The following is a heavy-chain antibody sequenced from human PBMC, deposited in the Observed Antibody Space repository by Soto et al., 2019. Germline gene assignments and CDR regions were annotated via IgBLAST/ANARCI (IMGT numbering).Heavy chain of an antibody. V-gene: IGHV3-7*01. CDR2: IKQDGSEK. D-gene: IGHD3-10*01. Sequence: PGEYLRLSCAASGFTLSSYRMSWVRQAPGKGLEWVANIKQDGSEKYYVDSVKGRFTISRDNAKNSLYLQMNSLRAEDTAVYYCARDRGGRAHGVDAFDIWGQGTMVTVSS. J-gene: IGHJ3*02. CDR1: GFTLSSYR. CDR3: ARDRGGRAHGVDAFDI.